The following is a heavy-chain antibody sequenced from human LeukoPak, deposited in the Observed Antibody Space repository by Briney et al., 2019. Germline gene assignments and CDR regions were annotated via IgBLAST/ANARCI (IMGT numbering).Heavy chain of an antibody. V-gene: IGHV1-69*13. D-gene: IGHD2-2*01. CDR1: GGTFSSYA. J-gene: IGHJ4*02. CDR3: ARGPAKRYCSSTSCYGFDY. Sequence: ASVKVSCKASGGTFSSYAISWVRQAPGQGLEWMGGIIPIFGTANYAQKFQGRVTITADESTSTAYMELSSLRSEDTAVYYCARGPAKRYCSSTSCYGFDYWGQGTLVTVSS. CDR2: IIPIFGTA.